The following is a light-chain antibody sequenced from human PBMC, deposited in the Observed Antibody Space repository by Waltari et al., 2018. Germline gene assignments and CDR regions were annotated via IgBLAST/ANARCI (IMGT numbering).Light chain of an antibody. CDR2: DVN. J-gene: IGLJ3*02. V-gene: IGLV2-14*03. CDR3: LSYTTSYTWL. CDR1: SSDLGTYDF. Sequence: QSALTQPASASGSPGQSLTISCAGSSSDLGTYDFVTWYQQLPGTVPKLILFDVNKRPSGITARFSGSKSGNTASLTISGLLPEDEADYFCLSYTTSYTWLFGGGTRVTVL.